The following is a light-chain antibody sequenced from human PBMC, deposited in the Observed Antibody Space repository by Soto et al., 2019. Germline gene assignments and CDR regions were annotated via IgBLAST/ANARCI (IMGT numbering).Light chain of an antibody. CDR3: QQYGSSPPYT. Sequence: EIVLTQSPGTLSLSPGERATLSCRASQSVSGNYFAWYQQKPGQSPRLLIYGSSDRATGIPDRFSGSGSGTDFTLTITSVEPEDFAVYYCQQYGSSPPYTFGQGTKLEIK. CDR1: QSVSGNY. CDR2: GSS. J-gene: IGKJ2*01. V-gene: IGKV3-20*01.